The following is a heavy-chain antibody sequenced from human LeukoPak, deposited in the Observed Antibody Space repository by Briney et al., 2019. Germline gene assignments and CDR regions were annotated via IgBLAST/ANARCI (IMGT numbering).Heavy chain of an antibody. Sequence: GESLKISCEGSGYTFSSYWIAWVRQMPGKGLEYMGIIYPGDSDTRYSPSFQGQVTISADKSISTAYLQWSSLKASDTAMYYCATPSGWYEDHGMDVWGQGTTVTVSS. D-gene: IGHD6-19*01. V-gene: IGHV5-51*01. CDR1: GYTFSSYW. CDR2: IYPGDSDT. CDR3: ATPSGWYEDHGMDV. J-gene: IGHJ6*02.